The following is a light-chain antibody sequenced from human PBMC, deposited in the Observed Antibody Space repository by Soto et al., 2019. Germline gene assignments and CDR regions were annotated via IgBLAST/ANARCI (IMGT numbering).Light chain of an antibody. CDR1: QSVSSN. Sequence: EIMMTQSPATLSVSPGERATLSCRASQSVSSNLAWYQQKPGQAPRLLIYGASTRATGIPVRVSGSGSGTEFTLTISSLQSEDFAVYYCQQYNNWPRTFGQGTKVDIK. CDR3: QQYNNWPRT. CDR2: GAS. J-gene: IGKJ1*01. V-gene: IGKV3-15*01.